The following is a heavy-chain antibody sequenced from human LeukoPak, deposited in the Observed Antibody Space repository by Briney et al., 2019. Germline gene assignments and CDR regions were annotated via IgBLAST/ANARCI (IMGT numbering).Heavy chain of an antibody. CDR3: ARARGYCSGGSCRDWFDP. D-gene: IGHD2-15*01. Sequence: GASVKVSCKASGGTFSSYAISWVRQAPGQGLEWMGVIIPIFGTANYAQKFQGRVTITADKSTSTAYMELSSLRSEDTAVYYCARARGYCSGGSCRDWFDPWGQGTLVTVSS. V-gene: IGHV1-69*06. CDR1: GGTFSSYA. CDR2: IIPIFGTA. J-gene: IGHJ5*02.